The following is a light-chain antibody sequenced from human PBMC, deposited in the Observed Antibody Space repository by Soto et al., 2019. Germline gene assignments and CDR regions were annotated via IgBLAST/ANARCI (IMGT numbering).Light chain of an antibody. Sequence: QSVLTQAPSASGAPGQRVTISCSGTTSNIGSNIVNWYQQLPGTAPKLLICTTDKRPSGVPDRFSGSKSGTSASLAIGGLQGEDAADYFCAAWDDRLDGYVFEHGTKVTV. CDR2: TTD. CDR1: TSNIGSNI. CDR3: AAWDDRLDGYV. J-gene: IGLJ1*01. V-gene: IGLV1-44*01.